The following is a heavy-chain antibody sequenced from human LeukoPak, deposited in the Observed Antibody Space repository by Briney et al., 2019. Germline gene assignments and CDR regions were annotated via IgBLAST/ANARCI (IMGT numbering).Heavy chain of an antibody. Sequence: GGSLRLSCAASGFTFSSYWMHWVRQAPGKGLMWVSRIKNDGYETNYADSVKGRFTISRDNAKNTLYLQMNSLTVEDTAVYYCSSDRVYYGWDVWGQGTTVSVSS. CDR1: GFTFSSYW. V-gene: IGHV3-74*01. CDR2: IKNDGYET. J-gene: IGHJ6*02. CDR3: SSDRVYYGWDV.